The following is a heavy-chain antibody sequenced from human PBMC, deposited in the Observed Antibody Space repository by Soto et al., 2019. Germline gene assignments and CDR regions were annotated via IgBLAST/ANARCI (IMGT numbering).Heavy chain of an antibody. Sequence: KSGGSLRLSCAASGFTFSSYSMNWVRQAPGKGLEWVSSISSSSSYIYYADSVKGRFTISRDNAKNSLYLQMNSLRAEDTAVYYCARDNLGRIAAHWFDPWGQGTLVTVSS. D-gene: IGHD6-13*01. CDR1: GFTFSSYS. CDR2: ISSSSSYI. J-gene: IGHJ5*02. V-gene: IGHV3-21*01. CDR3: ARDNLGRIAAHWFDP.